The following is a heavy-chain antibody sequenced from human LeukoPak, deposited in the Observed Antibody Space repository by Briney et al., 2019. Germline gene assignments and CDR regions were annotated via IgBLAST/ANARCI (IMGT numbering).Heavy chain of an antibody. Sequence: PGESLKISCKGSGYTFSSYWIGWVRQMPGKGLEWMGIIYPDDSDTRYSPSFQGQVTISADKSIGTAYLQWSSLKASDTAMYYCARLAYCSNDVCYSNYYYSMDVWGKGTTVTVSS. J-gene: IGHJ6*03. CDR3: ARLAYCSNDVCYSNYYYSMDV. CDR2: IYPDDSDT. V-gene: IGHV5-51*01. D-gene: IGHD2-8*01. CDR1: GYTFSSYW.